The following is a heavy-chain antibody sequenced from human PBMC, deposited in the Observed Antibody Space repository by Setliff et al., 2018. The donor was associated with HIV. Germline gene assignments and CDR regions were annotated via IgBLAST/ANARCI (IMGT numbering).Heavy chain of an antibody. D-gene: IGHD3-10*01. V-gene: IGHV3-74*01. CDR2: IDSDESTT. J-gene: IGHJ3*02. CDR1: GFNFRSYS. CDR3: ATRDYYGSGSYFSDAFDI. Sequence: PGGSLRLSCLGSGFNFRSYSMHWVRQAPGKGLVWVARIDSDESTTISADSMRGRFTISRDNSKNTLYLQMNSLRAEDTAVYYCATRDYYGSGSYFSDAFDIWGQGTMVTVSS.